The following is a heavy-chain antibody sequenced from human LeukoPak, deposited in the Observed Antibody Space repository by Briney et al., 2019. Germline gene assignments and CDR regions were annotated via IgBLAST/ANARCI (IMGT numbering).Heavy chain of an antibody. V-gene: IGHV3-74*01. CDR1: GFTFSNYW. CDR2: INSDGSST. D-gene: IGHD6-19*01. J-gene: IGHJ5*02. Sequence: PGGSLRLSCAASGFTFSNYWMHWVRQAPGKGLVWVSRINSDGSSTTYADSVKGRFTISRDNAKNSLYLQMNSLRAEDTAVYYCARDGEWLVGEFDPWGQGTLVTVSS. CDR3: ARDGEWLVGEFDP.